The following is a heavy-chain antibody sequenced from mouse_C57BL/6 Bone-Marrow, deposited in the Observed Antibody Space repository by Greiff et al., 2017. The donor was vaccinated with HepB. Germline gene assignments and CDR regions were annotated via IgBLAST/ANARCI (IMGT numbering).Heavy chain of an antibody. V-gene: IGHV3-6*01. Sequence: EVKLMESGPGLVKPSQSLSLTCSVTGYSITSGYYWNWIRQFPGNKLEWMGYISYDGSNNYNPSLKNRIPITRDTSKNQFFLKLNSVTTEDTATYYCARDYGSSLDYWGQGTTLTVSS. CDR2: ISYDGSN. J-gene: IGHJ2*01. CDR3: ARDYGSSLDY. D-gene: IGHD1-1*01. CDR1: GYSITSGYY.